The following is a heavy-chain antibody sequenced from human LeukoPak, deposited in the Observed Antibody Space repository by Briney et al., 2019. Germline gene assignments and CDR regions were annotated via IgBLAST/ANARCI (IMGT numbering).Heavy chain of an antibody. CDR1: GFTFSSYA. CDR3: AKFGRYFYYFDY. D-gene: IGHD1-26*01. Sequence: GASLRLSCAASGFTFSSYAMSWVRQAPGKGLEWVSAISGSGGSTYYADPVKGRFTISRDNSKNTLYLQMNSLRAEDTAVYYCAKFGRYFYYFDYWGQGTLVTVSS. V-gene: IGHV3-23*01. J-gene: IGHJ4*02. CDR2: ISGSGGST.